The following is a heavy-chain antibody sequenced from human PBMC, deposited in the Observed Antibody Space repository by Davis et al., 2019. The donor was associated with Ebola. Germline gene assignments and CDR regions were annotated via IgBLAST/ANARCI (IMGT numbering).Heavy chain of an antibody. J-gene: IGHJ5*02. D-gene: IGHD6-13*01. V-gene: IGHV1-18*01. Sequence: AASVKVSCKASGSTFSSYAITWVRQAPGQGLEWLGWISAYNGNTNYAQNLQGRVTMTTDTSTSTAYMELRSLTSDDTAVYYCARDFGMITAAGTFDPWGQGTLVIVSS. CDR1: GSTFSSYA. CDR3: ARDFGMITAAGTFDP. CDR2: ISAYNGNT.